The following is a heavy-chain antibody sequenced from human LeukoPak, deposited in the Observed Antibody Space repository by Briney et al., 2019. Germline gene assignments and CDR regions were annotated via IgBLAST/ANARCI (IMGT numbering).Heavy chain of an antibody. D-gene: IGHD2-2*02. CDR2: IPYDGSNK. J-gene: IGHJ5*01. CDR3: AKNRVPTAITPDS. CDR1: GFTFSSHG. V-gene: IGHV3-30*18. Sequence: TGGSLRLSCAASGFTFSSHGMHWLRQAPGKGLEWVAVIPYDGSNKYYTDSVKGRFTISRDNSKNTLYLQMNSLRAEDTAVYYCAKNRVPTAITPDSWGQGTLVTVSS.